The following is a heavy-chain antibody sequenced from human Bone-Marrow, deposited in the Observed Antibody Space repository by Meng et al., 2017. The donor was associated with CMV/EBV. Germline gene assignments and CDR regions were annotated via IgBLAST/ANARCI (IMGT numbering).Heavy chain of an antibody. J-gene: IGHJ4*02. CDR2: ISNSGNTI. CDR1: GFTFSSYE. D-gene: IGHD3-3*01. Sequence: GGSLRLSCAPSGFTFSSYEMNWVRQAPGKGLEWVSYISNSGNTIYYADAVKGRFTISRDNAKNSLYLQMNILRAEDTAVHYCARGHNMYYEFWSAPGGYWGQGTLVTVSS. V-gene: IGHV3-48*03. CDR3: ARGHNMYYEFWSAPGGY.